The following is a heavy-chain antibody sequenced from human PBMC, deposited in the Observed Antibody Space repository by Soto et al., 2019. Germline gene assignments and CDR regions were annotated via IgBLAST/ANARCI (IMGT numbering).Heavy chain of an antibody. CDR3: AMVDVYVTPSPQDV. Sequence: ASVKVSCKTSGYTFTIYGIGWARQAPGQGLEWMGWINTYNGNTNYAQNLQGRVTLTTDTSTSTAYMELRSLRSNDTATYYCAMVDVYVTPSPQDVWGQGTTVTVSS. D-gene: IGHD3-16*01. CDR2: INTYNGNT. V-gene: IGHV1-18*01. CDR1: GYTFTIYG. J-gene: IGHJ6*02.